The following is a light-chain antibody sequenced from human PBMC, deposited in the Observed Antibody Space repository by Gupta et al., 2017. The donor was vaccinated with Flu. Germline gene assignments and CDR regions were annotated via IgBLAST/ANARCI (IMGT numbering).Light chain of an antibody. V-gene: IGKV3-20*01. CDR3: QQYTASPLT. CDR2: GAS. J-gene: IGKJ2*01. Sequence: EIVLTQSPDTLSLSPGERATLSCRASQSVSSSRLAWYQQKPGQAPRLLIYGASSRATAIPDRFSGGGSGTDFTLTISRVEPEDFAVYYCQQYTASPLTFGQGTNLEIK. CDR1: QSVSSSR.